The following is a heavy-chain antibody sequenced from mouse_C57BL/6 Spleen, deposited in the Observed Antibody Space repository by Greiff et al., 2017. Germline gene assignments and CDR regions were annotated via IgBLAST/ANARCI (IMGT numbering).Heavy chain of an antibody. V-gene: IGHV1-82*01. CDR1: GYAFSSSW. CDR3: ASTVVAPYYAMDY. CDR2: IYPGDGDT. D-gene: IGHD1-1*01. Sequence: QVQLKESGPELVKPGASVKISCKASGYAFSSSWMNWVKQRPGKGLEWIGRIYPGDGDTKYNGKFKGKATLTADKSSSTAYMQLSSLTSEDSAVYFCASTVVAPYYAMDYWGQGTSVTVSS. J-gene: IGHJ4*01.